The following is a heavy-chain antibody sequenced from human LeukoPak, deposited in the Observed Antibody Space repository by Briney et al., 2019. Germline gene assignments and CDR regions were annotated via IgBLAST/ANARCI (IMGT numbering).Heavy chain of an antibody. CDR1: GGSISSYY. Sequence: SETLSLTCTVSGGSISSYYWSWIRQPPGKGLEWIGYIYTSGSTNYNPSLKSRVTISVDTSKNQFSLKLSSVTAADTAVYYCASGSGYGPWGWLDPWGQGTLVTVSS. D-gene: IGHD5-12*01. CDR3: ASGSGYGPWGWLDP. V-gene: IGHV4-4*09. J-gene: IGHJ5*02. CDR2: IYTSGST.